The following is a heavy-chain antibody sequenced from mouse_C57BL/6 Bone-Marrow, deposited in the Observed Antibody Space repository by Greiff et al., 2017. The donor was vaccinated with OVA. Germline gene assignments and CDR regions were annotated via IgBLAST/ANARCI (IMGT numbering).Heavy chain of an antibody. J-gene: IGHJ2*01. D-gene: IGHD1-1*01. CDR3: ASYDGSRYRSYYFGY. CDR2: IYPRSGNT. Sequence: QVQLQQSGAELARPGASVKLSCKASGYTFTSYGISWVKQRTGQGLEWIGEIYPRSGNTYYNEKFKGKATLTADKSSSTAYMELRSLTSEDSAVYFCASYDGSRYRSYYFGYWGKGTTLTVSS. CDR1: GYTFTSYG. V-gene: IGHV1-81*01.